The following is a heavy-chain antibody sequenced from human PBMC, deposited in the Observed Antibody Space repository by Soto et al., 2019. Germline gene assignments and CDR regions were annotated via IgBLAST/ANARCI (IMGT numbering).Heavy chain of an antibody. D-gene: IGHD6-19*01. V-gene: IGHV4-34*01. J-gene: IGHJ1*01. Sequence: QVQLQQWGAGLLKPSETLSLTCAVYGGSFSGYYWSWIRQPPGKGLEWIGEINHSGSTNYNPSLKRRVTISVDTSKNQFSLKLSSVTAADTAVYYCASRAIAVPVRGYFQHWGQGTLVTVPS. CDR2: INHSGST. CDR3: ASRAIAVPVRGYFQH. CDR1: GGSFSGYY.